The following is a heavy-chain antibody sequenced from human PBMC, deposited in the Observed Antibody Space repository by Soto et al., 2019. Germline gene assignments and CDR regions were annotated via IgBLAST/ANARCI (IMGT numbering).Heavy chain of an antibody. J-gene: IGHJ4*02. CDR2: IYHSGST. CDR1: GGSISSSNW. D-gene: IGHD4-17*01. Sequence: QVQLQESGPGLVKPSGTLSLTCAVSGGSISSSNWWSWVRQPPGKGLEWIGEIYHSGSTNYNPSLKSRVSVSVAKSPNQFSRKLSSETAADTAGYYCAGESVTGGFDSWGQGTLVTVSS. V-gene: IGHV4-4*02. CDR3: AGESVTGGFDS.